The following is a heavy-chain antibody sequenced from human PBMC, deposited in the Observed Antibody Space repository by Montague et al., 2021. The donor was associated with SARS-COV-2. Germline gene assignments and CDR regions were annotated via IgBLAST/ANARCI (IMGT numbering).Heavy chain of an antibody. Sequence: SETLSLTCSFSGGSISTGSYYWGWICQPPRKGLEWIGSIYYSGDTYYNPSLKSRVTISVDTSKNQFSLRLSSVTAADTAVYYCVRGGDYTDYGRVDYWGQGTLVIVSS. V-gene: IGHV4-39*01. CDR1: GGSISTGSYY. J-gene: IGHJ4*02. CDR3: VRGGDYTDYGRVDY. CDR2: IYYSGDT. D-gene: IGHD4-11*01.